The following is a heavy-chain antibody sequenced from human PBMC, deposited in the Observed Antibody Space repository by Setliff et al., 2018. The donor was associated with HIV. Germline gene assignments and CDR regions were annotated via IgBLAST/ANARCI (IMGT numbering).Heavy chain of an antibody. CDR3: ARGSYYEYYYYMDV. J-gene: IGHJ6*03. CDR2: IYTSGST. CDR1: GGSISSYY. Sequence: SETLSLTCTVSGGSISSYYWSWIRQPAGKGLEWIGRIYTSGSTNYNPSLKSRVTMSVDTSKNQFPLKLSSVTAADTAVYYCARGSYYEYYYYMDVWGKGTMVTVSS. V-gene: IGHV4-4*07. D-gene: IGHD1-26*01.